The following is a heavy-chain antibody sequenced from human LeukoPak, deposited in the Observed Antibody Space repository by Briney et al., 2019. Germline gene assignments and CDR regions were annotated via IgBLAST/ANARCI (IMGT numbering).Heavy chain of an antibody. CDR3: ARAPRQYYYDSSGYHY. CDR2: ISAYNGNT. J-gene: IGHJ4*02. V-gene: IGHV1-18*01. D-gene: IGHD3-22*01. CDR1: GYTFTSYG. Sequence: ASVKVSCKASGYTFTSYGINWVRQAPGQGLEWMGWISAYNGNTNYAQKLQGRVTITTDTSTSTAYMELRSLRSDDTAVYYCARAPRQYYYDSSGYHYWGQGTLVTVSS.